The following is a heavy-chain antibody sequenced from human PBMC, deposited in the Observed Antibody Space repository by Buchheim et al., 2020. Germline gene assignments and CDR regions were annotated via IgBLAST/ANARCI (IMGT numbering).Heavy chain of an antibody. V-gene: IGHV4-30-2*01. CDR2: IYHSGST. CDR3: ARGLGYCSGGSCYSDWYFDL. Sequence: QLQLQESGSGLVKPSQTLSLTCAVSGGSISSGGYSWSWIRQPPGKGLEWIGYIYHSGSTYYNPSLKSRVTISVDRSKNQFSLKLSSVTAADTAVYYCARGLGYCSGGSCYSDWYFDLWGRGTL. J-gene: IGHJ2*01. D-gene: IGHD2-15*01. CDR1: GGSISSGGYS.